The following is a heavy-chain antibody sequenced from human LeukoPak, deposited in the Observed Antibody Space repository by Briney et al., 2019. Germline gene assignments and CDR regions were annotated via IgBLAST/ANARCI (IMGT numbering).Heavy chain of an antibody. CDR1: GFIFDDYA. J-gene: IGHJ6*02. CDR3: AEDRHNYYYYGMDV. CDR2: ISWNSGSI. V-gene: IGHV3-9*01. Sequence: PGGSLRLSCAASGFIFDDYALHWVRQAPGKGLEWVSGISWNSGSIGYADSVKGRFTISRDNAKNSLYLQMNSLRAEDTALYYCAEDRHNYYYYGMDVWGQGTTVTVSS.